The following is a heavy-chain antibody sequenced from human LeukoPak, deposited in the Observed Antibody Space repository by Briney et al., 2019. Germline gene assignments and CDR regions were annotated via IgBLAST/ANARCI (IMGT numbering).Heavy chain of an antibody. D-gene: IGHD1-26*01. J-gene: IGHJ4*02. CDR1: GFTFNTYA. CDR3: AKLGLYSGTSY. V-gene: IGHV3-23*01. CDR2: ISGSIDNT. Sequence: GGSLRLFCAASGFTFNTYAMSWVRHAPGKGLEWVSTISGSIDNTYYADSVKGRFTISRDNSKTTLYLQMNSLRAEDTAVYYCAKLGLYSGTSYWGQGTLVTVSS.